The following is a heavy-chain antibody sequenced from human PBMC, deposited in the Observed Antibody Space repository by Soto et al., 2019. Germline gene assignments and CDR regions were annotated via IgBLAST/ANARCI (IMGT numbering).Heavy chain of an antibody. CDR3: ARSRTAPLVAARPGAGAFDI. D-gene: IGHD6-6*01. Sequence: QVQLVQSGAEVKKPGSSVKVSCKASGGTFSSYAISWVRQAPGQGLEWMGGIIPIFGTANYAQKFQGRVTITADESTSTAYMELSGLRSEDTAVYYCARSRTAPLVAARPGAGAFDIWGQGTMVTVSS. CDR1: GGTFSSYA. V-gene: IGHV1-69*01. CDR2: IIPIFGTA. J-gene: IGHJ3*02.